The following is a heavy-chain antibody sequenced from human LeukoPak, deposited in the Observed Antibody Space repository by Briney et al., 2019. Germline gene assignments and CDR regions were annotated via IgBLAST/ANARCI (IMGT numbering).Heavy chain of an antibody. Sequence: GRSLRLSCAASGFTFSSYTMHWVRQAPGKGLEWVAVISYDGSNKYYADSVKGRFTISRDNSKNTLYLQMNSQRAEDTAVYYCAKLYSSSWYYWGQGTLVTVSS. J-gene: IGHJ4*02. V-gene: IGHV3-30-3*02. CDR3: AKLYSSSWYY. CDR1: GFTFSSYT. CDR2: ISYDGSNK. D-gene: IGHD6-13*01.